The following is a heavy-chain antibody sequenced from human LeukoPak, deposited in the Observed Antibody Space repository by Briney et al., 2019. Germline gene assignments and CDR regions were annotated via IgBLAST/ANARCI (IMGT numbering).Heavy chain of an antibody. CDR3: ARPLSGTTDFDY. V-gene: IGHV3-21*01. Sequence: KPGGSLRLSCAASGFTFSNAWMNWVRQAPGKGLEWVSLISSSSSYIFYADSVKGRFTISRDNAKKSLYLQMNSLRAEDTAVYYCARPLSGTTDFDYWGQGTLVTVSS. J-gene: IGHJ4*02. CDR1: GFTFSNAW. CDR2: ISSSSSYI. D-gene: IGHD1-20*01.